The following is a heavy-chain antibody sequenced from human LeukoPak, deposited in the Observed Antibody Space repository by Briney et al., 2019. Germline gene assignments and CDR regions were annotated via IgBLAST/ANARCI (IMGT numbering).Heavy chain of an antibody. CDR2: IYSGGST. D-gene: IGHD6-13*01. Sequence: PGGSLRLSCAASGFTVSSNYMSWVRQAPGKGLEWVSVIYSGGSTYYADSVKGRFTISRDNSKNTLYLQMNNLRADDTAVYYCARVVYSSLMDVWGQGTTVTVSS. CDR3: ARVVYSSLMDV. J-gene: IGHJ6*02. CDR1: GFTVSSNY. V-gene: IGHV3-53*01.